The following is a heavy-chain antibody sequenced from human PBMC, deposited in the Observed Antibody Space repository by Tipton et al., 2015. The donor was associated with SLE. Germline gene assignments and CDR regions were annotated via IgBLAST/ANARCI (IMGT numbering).Heavy chain of an antibody. CDR2: IHDSGST. J-gene: IGHJ4*02. Sequence: LSLTCAVYGGSFSGYYWSWIRQPPGKGLEWIGYIHDSGSTSYNSSLKSRVTMSVDTSRNQFSLKLSSVTAADTAVYYCARRLGIAAAANYFDYWGQGTLVTVSS. CDR3: ARRLGIAAAANYFDY. V-gene: IGHV4-59*01. CDR1: GGSFSGYY. D-gene: IGHD6-13*01.